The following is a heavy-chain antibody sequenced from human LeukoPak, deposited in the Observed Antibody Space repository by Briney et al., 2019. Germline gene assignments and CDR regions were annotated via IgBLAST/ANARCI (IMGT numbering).Heavy chain of an antibody. V-gene: IGHV3-11*06. CDR1: GFTFTDYY. CDR2: ISGGSGYT. CDR3: ARARAITGTTSFDY. D-gene: IGHD1-7*01. J-gene: IGHJ4*02. Sequence: GGSLRLSCAASGFTFTDYYMSWIRQAPGEGLEWVSYISGGSGYTNYADFVTGRFTISRDNARNSLYLQMNSLRAEDTAVYYCARARAITGTTSFDYWGQGTLVTVSS.